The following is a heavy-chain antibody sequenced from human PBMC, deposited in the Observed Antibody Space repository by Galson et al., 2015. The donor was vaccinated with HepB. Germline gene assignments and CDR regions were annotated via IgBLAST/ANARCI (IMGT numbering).Heavy chain of an antibody. CDR1: GYIFTSHG. CDR2: IFSYNGNT. V-gene: IGHV1-18*01. J-gene: IGHJ6*02. Sequence: SVKVSCKASGYIFTSHGISWVRQAPGQGLEWMGWIFSYNGNTNYGQKFQGRVTMTRDTSISTVYMELSRLRSDDTAVYHCARGGFEYSDYDLYYYGMDVWGQGTTVTVSS. CDR3: ARGGFEYSDYDLYYYGMDV. D-gene: IGHD5-12*01.